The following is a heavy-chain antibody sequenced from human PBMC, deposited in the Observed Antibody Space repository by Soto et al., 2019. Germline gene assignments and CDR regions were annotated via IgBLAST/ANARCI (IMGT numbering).Heavy chain of an antibody. V-gene: IGHV1-69*02. CDR3: ARGVNVVVTERLEDDNWFDP. Sequence: QVQLVQSGAEVKKPGSSVKVSCKASGGPFSGYTITWVRQPPGQGLEWMGRIIPILGITNYAQKFQGRVTITADRTTTTAYMELSSLRSEDTAVYYCARGVNVVVTERLEDDNWFDPWGQGTLVTVSS. CDR2: IIPILGIT. D-gene: IGHD2-21*02. CDR1: GGPFSGYT. J-gene: IGHJ5*02.